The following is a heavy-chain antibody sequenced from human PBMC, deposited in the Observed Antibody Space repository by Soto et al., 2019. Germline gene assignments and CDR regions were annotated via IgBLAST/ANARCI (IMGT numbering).Heavy chain of an antibody. CDR3: AKSHLPRGRTNYYYYGMDV. D-gene: IGHD1-1*01. CDR1: GFTFSSYG. J-gene: IGHJ6*02. V-gene: IGHV3-33*06. Sequence: PGGSLRLSCAASGFTFSSYGMHWVRQAPGKGLEWVAVIWYDGSNKYYADSVKGRFTISRDNSKSTLYLQMNSLRAEDTAVYYCAKSHLPRGRTNYYYYGMDVWGQGTTVTVSS. CDR2: IWYDGSNK.